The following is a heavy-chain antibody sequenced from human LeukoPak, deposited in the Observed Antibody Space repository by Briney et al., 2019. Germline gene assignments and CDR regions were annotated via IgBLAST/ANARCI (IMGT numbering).Heavy chain of an antibody. Sequence: ASVKVSCKASGYTFTSYAMNWVRQAPRQGLEWMGWIVTNTGNPTYAQGFTGRFVFSLDTSVSTAFLQISSLEAEDTAVYYCARVLSSGYAIGFDYWGQGTLVTVSS. V-gene: IGHV7-4-1*02. CDR2: IVTNTGNP. J-gene: IGHJ4*02. CDR1: GYTFTSYA. CDR3: ARVLSSGYAIGFDY. D-gene: IGHD5-12*01.